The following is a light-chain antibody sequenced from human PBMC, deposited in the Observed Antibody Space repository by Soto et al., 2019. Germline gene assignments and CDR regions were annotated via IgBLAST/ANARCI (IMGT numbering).Light chain of an antibody. CDR2: DAS. CDR3: QQRRYSPTLT. J-gene: IGKJ3*01. CDR1: QSVSSY. Sequence: EIVLTQSPDTLSLSPGERATLSRRASQSVSSYLAWYQQKPGQAPRLLIYDASNRATGIPARFTGSGSGTVHPLTISSLEPEDFAVSCCQQRRYSPTLTLRPGTKVDI. V-gene: IGKV3-11*01.